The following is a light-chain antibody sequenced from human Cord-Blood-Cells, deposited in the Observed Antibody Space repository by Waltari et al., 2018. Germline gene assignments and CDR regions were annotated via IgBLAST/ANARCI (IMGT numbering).Light chain of an antibody. J-gene: IGKJ4*01. V-gene: IGKV3-11*01. CDR2: DAS. CDR3: QQRSNWPPLT. CDR1: QSVSSY. Sequence: DIVLTQSSATLSLSPGVLAILPCRASQSVSSYLAWYQQKPGQAPRLLIYDASNRATGIPARFSGSGSGTDFTLTISSLEPEDFAVYYCQQRSNWPPLTFGGGTKVEIK.